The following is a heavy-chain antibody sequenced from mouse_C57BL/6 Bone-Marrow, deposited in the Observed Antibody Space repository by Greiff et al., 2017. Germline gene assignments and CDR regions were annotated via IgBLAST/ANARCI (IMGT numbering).Heavy chain of an antibody. D-gene: IGHD2-2*01. CDR1: GYTFTSYW. CDR2: IYPGSGST. J-gene: IGHJ2*01. V-gene: IGHV1-55*01. CDR3: AREEGFYGYYFDY. Sequence: QVQLQQSGAELVKPGASVKMSCKASGYTFTSYWITWVKQRPGQGLAWIGDIYPGSGSTNYNEKFKSKATLTVDTSSSTAYMQLSSLTSEDSAVYYCAREEGFYGYYFDYWGQGTTLTVSS.